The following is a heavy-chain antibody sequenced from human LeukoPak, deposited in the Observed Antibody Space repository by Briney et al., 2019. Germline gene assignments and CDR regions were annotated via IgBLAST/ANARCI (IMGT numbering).Heavy chain of an antibody. CDR2: IYSGGST. V-gene: IGHV3-53*04. D-gene: IGHD3-10*01. CDR3: ARGNYGSGSSYYYYYGMDV. CDR1: GFTVSSNY. J-gene: IGHJ6*02. Sequence: GGSLRLSCAASGFTVSSNYMSWVRQAPGKGLEWVSVIYSGGSTYYADSVKGRFTISRHNSKNTLYLQMNSLRAEDTAVYYCARGNYGSGSSYYYYYGMDVWGQGTTVTASS.